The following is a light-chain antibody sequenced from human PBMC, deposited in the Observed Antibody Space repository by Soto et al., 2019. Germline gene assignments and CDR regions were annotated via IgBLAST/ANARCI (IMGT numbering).Light chain of an antibody. J-gene: IGKJ1*01. V-gene: IGKV1-27*01. CDR2: AAS. CDR1: QSLARH. CDR3: QKYNSAPWT. Sequence: DIQMTQSPSSLSASVGDRVTITCRASQSLARHLNWYQQKPGKAPKLLIYAASTLQSGVPSRFSGSGSGTDFTLTISSLQPEDVATYYCQKYNSAPWTFGQGTKVEIK.